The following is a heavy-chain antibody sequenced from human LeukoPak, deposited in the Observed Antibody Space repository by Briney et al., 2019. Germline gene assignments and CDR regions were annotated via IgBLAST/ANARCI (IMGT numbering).Heavy chain of an antibody. V-gene: IGHV1-8*03. J-gene: IGHJ4*02. Sequence: ASVKVSCKASGYTFTSYDINWVRQATGQGLEWMGWMNPNSGNTGYAQKFQGRVTITRNTSISTAYMELSSLRSEDTAVYYCARGAKGESTFDYWGQGTLVTVSS. CDR1: GYTFTSYD. D-gene: IGHD3-10*01. CDR2: MNPNSGNT. CDR3: ARGAKGESTFDY.